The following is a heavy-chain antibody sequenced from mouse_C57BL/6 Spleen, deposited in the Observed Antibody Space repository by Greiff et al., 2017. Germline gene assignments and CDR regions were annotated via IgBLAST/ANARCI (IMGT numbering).Heavy chain of an antibody. J-gene: IGHJ2*01. CDR3: AKNGDYSGSAWYFDY. D-gene: IGHD1-1*01. V-gene: IGHV2-5*01. CDR2: IWRGGST. CDR1: GFSLTSYG. Sequence: VQLKESGPGLVQPSQSLSITCTVSGFSLTSYGVHWVRQSPGKGLEWLGVIWRGGSTDYTAAFMSRLSITKDNSKSQVFFKMNSLQADDTAIYDCAKNGDYSGSAWYFDYWGKGTTLTVSS.